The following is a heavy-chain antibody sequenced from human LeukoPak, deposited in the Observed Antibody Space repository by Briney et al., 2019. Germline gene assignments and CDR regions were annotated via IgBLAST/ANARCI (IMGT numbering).Heavy chain of an antibody. Sequence: SETLSLTCTVSGYSISSGYYWGWIRQPPGKGLEWIASIYHSGSTYYNPSPKSRVTISVDTSKNQFSLKLSSVTAADTAVYSCARDLQDDISTSRFDPWGQGTLVTVSS. CDR1: GYSISSGYY. CDR2: IYHSGST. D-gene: IGHD3-9*01. V-gene: IGHV4-38-2*02. J-gene: IGHJ5*02. CDR3: ARDLQDDISTSRFDP.